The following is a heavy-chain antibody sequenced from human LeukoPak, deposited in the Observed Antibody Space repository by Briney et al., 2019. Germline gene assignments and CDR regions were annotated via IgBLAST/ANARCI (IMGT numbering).Heavy chain of an antibody. D-gene: IGHD3-22*01. Sequence: PGGSLRLSCVASGFIVSTNYMTWVRQAPGKGLEWVSILYSGGSTYYADSVKGGFTISRDNSKNTLYPQMNSLRAEDSAVYYCARGAPLHDYNRYGIIDYWGQATMITVSS. CDR2: LYSGGST. CDR3: ARGAPLHDYNRYGIIDY. CDR1: GFIVSTNY. V-gene: IGHV3-66*01. J-gene: IGHJ4*02.